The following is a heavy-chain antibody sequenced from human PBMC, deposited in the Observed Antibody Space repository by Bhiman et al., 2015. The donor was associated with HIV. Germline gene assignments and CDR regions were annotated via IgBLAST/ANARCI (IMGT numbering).Heavy chain of an antibody. CDR3: AKELWSGYYVLDF. CDR1: GFSFSNYG. Sequence: QVQVVESGGGVVQPGRSLRLSCAASGFSFSNYGMHWVRQAPGKGLEWVAAIWYDGSNKHYADSVKGRFTISRDNSKKMVYLQMNSLRIDDTAVYYCAKELWSGYYVLDFWGQGTLVTVSS. D-gene: IGHD3-3*01. V-gene: IGHV3-33*06. J-gene: IGHJ4*02. CDR2: IWYDGSNK.